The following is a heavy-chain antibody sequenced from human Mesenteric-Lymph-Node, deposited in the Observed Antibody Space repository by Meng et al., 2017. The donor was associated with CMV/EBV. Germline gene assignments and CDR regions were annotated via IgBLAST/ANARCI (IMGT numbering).Heavy chain of an antibody. CDR1: GFTFSRSW. D-gene: IGHD3/OR15-3a*01. CDR2: IDTTGRKR. Sequence: LSLTCAASGFTFSRSWMHWVRQVPGKGLAWVSRIDTTGRKRSYADSVKGRFTISRDSARNTLYLEMNSLRAEDTAVYYCARGLAAGAIGYWTGYYEGFDYLGQGTLVTVSS. J-gene: IGHJ4*02. V-gene: IGHV3-74*01. CDR3: ARGLAAGAIGYWTGYYEGFDY.